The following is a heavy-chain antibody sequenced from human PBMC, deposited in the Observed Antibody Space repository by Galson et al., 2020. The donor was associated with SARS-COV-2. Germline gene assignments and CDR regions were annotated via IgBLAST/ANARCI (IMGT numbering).Heavy chain of an antibody. CDR2: ISYDGSNK. D-gene: IGHD3-22*01. Sequence: GESLKISCAASGFTFSSYGMHWVRQAPGKGLEWVAVISYDGSNKYYADSVKGRFTISRDNSKNTLYLQMNSLRAEDTAVYYCARGPDYYDSSGYYRWDYFDYWGQGTLVTVSP. J-gene: IGHJ4*02. CDR3: ARGPDYYDSSGYYRWDYFDY. CDR1: GFTFSSYG. V-gene: IGHV3-30*03.